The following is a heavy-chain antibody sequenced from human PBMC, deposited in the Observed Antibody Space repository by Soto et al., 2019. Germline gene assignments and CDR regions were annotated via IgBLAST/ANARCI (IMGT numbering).Heavy chain of an antibody. D-gene: IGHD3-10*01. V-gene: IGHV4-59*02. Sequence: SETLSLTCTVSGGSVSSYFWSWIRQPPGKGLEWIGYIYYSGSTNYNPSLKSRVSISVDTSKNQFSLKLSSVTAADTAVYYCARGVRYFDYWGQGTLVTVSS. CDR3: ARGVRYFDY. J-gene: IGHJ4*02. CDR2: IYYSGST. CDR1: GGSVSSYF.